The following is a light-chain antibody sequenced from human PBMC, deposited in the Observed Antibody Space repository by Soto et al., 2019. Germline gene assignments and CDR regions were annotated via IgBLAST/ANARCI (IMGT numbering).Light chain of an antibody. J-gene: IGLJ1*01. CDR2: EGS. V-gene: IGLV2-23*01. CDR3: CSYAGSSTPYV. CDR1: SSNIGNNY. Sequence: QSVLTQPPSVSAAPGQKVTISCSGSSSNIGNNYVSWYQQLPGTAPKLLIYEGSKRPSGVSNRFSGSKSGNTASLTISGLQAEDEADYYCCSYAGSSTPYVFGTGTKLTVL.